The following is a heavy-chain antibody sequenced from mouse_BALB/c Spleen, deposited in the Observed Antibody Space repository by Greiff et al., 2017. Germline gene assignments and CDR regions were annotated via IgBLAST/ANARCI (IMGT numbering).Heavy chain of an antibody. V-gene: IGHV5-6-3*01. D-gene: IGHD2-1*01. CDR3: ARDLWYMDY. Sequence: EVQLVESGGGLVQPGGSLKLSCAASGFTFSSYGMSWVRQTPDKRLELVATINSNGGSTYYPDSVKGRFTISRDNAKNTLYLQMSSLKSEDTAMYYCARDLWYMDYWGQGTSVTVSS. CDR2: INSNGGST. J-gene: IGHJ4*01. CDR1: GFTFSSYG.